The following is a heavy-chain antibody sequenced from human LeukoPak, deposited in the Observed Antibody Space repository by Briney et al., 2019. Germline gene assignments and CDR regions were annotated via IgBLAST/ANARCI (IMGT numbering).Heavy chain of an antibody. D-gene: IGHD5-24*01. CDR3: ARGARAGYNLEPFDY. CDR2: IYYSGNT. Sequence: PSETLSLTCTVSGGSMSSYYWRWIRQPPGKGLVWIGYIYYSGNTKYNPSLKSRVTISVDTSKNQFSLKLSSVTAADTAVYYCARGARAGYNLEPFDYWGQGTLVTVSS. V-gene: IGHV4-59*08. J-gene: IGHJ4*02. CDR1: GGSMSSYY.